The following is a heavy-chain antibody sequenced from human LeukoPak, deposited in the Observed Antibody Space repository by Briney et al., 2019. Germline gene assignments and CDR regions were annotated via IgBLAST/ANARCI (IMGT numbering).Heavy chain of an antibody. J-gene: IGHJ4*02. Sequence: KPSETLSPTRPGSGGSVSCHFWRLIRQPPGKGLEWIGYIYYSRSTIYSPSLQGRVTIIIDTSKNQFSLNLSSVTAADTAVYYCARSGEGGAYWGQGTLVTVSS. D-gene: IGHD2-15*01. CDR1: GGSVSCHF. CDR2: IYYSRST. V-gene: IGHV4-59*02. CDR3: ARSGEGGAY.